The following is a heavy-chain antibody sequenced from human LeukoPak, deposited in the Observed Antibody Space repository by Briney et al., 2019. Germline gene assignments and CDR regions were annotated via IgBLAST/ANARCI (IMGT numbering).Heavy chain of an antibody. V-gene: IGHV3-7*01. Sequence: GGSLRLSCAASGFTFSSYWMSWVRQAPGKGLEWVANIKQDGSEKYYVDSVKGRFTISRDNAKNSLYLQMNSLRAEDTAVYYCASGGGGYSYGSPYFDYWGQGTLVTVSS. J-gene: IGHJ4*02. D-gene: IGHD5-18*01. CDR3: ASGGGGYSYGSPYFDY. CDR1: GFTFSSYW. CDR2: IKQDGSEK.